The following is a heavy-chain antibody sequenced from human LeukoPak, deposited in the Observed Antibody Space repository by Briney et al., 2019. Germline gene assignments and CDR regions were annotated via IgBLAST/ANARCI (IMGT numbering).Heavy chain of an antibody. CDR3: AREQIYCTNPDYCYYGLDV. CDR2: INPSGGNT. CDR1: GYTFTSYS. Sequence: GASVKVSCKASGYTFTSYSMHWVRQAPGQGLEWMGIINPSGGNTTYAQKFQGRITMTRDTSTSTVYMELSSLRSEDTAVYYCAREQIYCTNPDYCYYGLDVWGQGITVTVSS. D-gene: IGHD2-8*01. J-gene: IGHJ6*02. V-gene: IGHV1-46*01.